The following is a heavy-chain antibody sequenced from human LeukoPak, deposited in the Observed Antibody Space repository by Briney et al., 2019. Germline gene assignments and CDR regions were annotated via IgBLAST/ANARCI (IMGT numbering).Heavy chain of an antibody. J-gene: IGHJ4*02. Sequence: KPSETLSLTCTVSGVSISSSSYFWGWVRQPPGKGLEWIGSMYYSGSAYYNPSLKSRVTISVDTSKNQFSLKLSSVTAADTAVFYCARHFTGWHYFDYWGQGTLVTVSS. CDR2: MYYSGSA. CDR3: ARHFTGWHYFDY. CDR1: GVSISSSSYF. D-gene: IGHD6-19*01. V-gene: IGHV4-39*01.